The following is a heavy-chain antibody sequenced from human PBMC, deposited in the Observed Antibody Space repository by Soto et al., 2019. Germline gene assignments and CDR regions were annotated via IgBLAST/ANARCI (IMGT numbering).Heavy chain of an antibody. D-gene: IGHD6-19*01. CDR3: ARDLGGWPYY. CDR2: INAGNGNT. V-gene: IGHV1-3*01. CDR1: GYTFTSYA. J-gene: IGHJ4*02. Sequence: QVQLVQSGAEVKKPGASVKVSCKASGYTFTSYAIHWVRQAPGQRLEWMGWINAGNGNTKYSQKFQDRVTITRDTSASTAYMELSSLRSEDTALYYCARDLGGWPYYLGQGTLVTVSS.